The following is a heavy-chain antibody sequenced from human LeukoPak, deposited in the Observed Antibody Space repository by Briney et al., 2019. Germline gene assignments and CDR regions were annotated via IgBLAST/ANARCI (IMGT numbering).Heavy chain of an antibody. V-gene: IGHV6-1*01. Sequence: SQTLSLTCAISGDSVSSSSAAWSWIRQSPSRGLEWLGRTYYRSKWYNDYAVSVKSRITINPDTSQNQFSLQLNSMTPEDTAVYYCAREGSEGYLFDCWGQGTLVTVSS. CDR2: TYYRSKWYN. CDR3: AREGSEGYLFDC. D-gene: IGHD1-1*01. CDR1: GDSVSSSSAA. J-gene: IGHJ4*02.